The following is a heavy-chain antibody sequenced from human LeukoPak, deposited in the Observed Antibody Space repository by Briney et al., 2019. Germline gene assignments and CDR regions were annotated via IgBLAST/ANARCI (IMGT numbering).Heavy chain of an antibody. CDR3: ARRLAASQDVFDI. Sequence: SETLSLTCGVSGYSISSGYYWGWIRQPPGKGLEWIGSIYHSGSTYYNPSLESRFTISLDTSKNQFSLKLNSVTPADTAVYYCARRLAASQDVFDIWGQGTMVTVSS. V-gene: IGHV4-38-2*01. CDR2: IYHSGST. CDR1: GYSISSGYY. J-gene: IGHJ3*02. D-gene: IGHD3-9*01.